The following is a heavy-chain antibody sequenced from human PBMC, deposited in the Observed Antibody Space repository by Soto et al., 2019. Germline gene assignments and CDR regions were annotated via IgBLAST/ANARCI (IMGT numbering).Heavy chain of an antibody. CDR1: GFTFSSYA. D-gene: IGHD1-26*01. CDR3: AKLVEWELVPPHFDY. V-gene: IGHV3-23*01. J-gene: IGHJ4*02. Sequence: PGGSLRLSCAASGFTFSSYAMSWVRQAPGKGLEWVSAISGSGGSTYYADSVKGRFTISRDNSKNTLYLQMNSLRAEDTAVYYCAKLVEWELVPPHFDYWGQGTLVTVSS. CDR2: ISGSGGST.